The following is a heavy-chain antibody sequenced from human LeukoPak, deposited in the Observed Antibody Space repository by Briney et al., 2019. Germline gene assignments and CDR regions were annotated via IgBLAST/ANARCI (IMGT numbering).Heavy chain of an antibody. Sequence: GGSLRLSCAASGFTFSSYAMSWVRQAPGKGLEWVSAISGSGGNTYYADSVKGRFTISRDNSKNTLYLQMNSLRAEDTAVYYCAKDQEKLVGFEYWGQGTLVTVSS. CDR1: GFTFSSYA. CDR3: AKDQEKLVGFEY. J-gene: IGHJ4*02. V-gene: IGHV3-23*01. CDR2: ISGSGGNT. D-gene: IGHD6-6*01.